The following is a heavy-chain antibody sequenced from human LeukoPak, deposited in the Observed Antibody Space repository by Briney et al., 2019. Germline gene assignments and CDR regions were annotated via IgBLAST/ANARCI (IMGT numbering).Heavy chain of an antibody. CDR1: EFTFSSC. CDR2: VRYDETNK. CDR3: ARGTPKDGGNSGYYYYYGMDV. V-gene: IGHV3-30*02. D-gene: IGHD4-23*01. J-gene: IGHJ6*02. Sequence: PGGSLRLSCAASEFTFSSCMHWVRQAPGKGLEWVAFVRYDETNKYYAGSVKGRFTISRENAKNSLYLQMNSLRAGDTAVYYCARGTPKDGGNSGYYYYYGMDVWGQGTTVTVSS.